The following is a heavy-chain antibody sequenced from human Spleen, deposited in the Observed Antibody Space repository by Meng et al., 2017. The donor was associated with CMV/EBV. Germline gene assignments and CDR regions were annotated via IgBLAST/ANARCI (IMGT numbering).Heavy chain of an antibody. V-gene: IGHV3-21*01. D-gene: IGHD6-13*01. CDR3: ARDKGVHSSSSRGLDY. J-gene: IGHJ4*02. CDR2: ISHTSAYI. CDR1: GFSFNTYG. Sequence: GESLKISCAASGFSFNTYGMAWVRQAPGKGLEWVSSISHTSAYIYFADSLRGRFTISRDNSKNTLYLQMNSLRAEDTAVYYCARDKGVHSSSSRGLDYWGQGTLVTVSS.